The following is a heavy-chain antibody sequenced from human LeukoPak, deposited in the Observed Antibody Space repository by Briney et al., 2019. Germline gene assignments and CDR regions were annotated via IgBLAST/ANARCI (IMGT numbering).Heavy chain of an antibody. CDR3: ARVRGKSEPRYSSSRVRYWFDP. CDR2: INHSGST. D-gene: IGHD6-13*01. J-gene: IGHJ5*02. V-gene: IGHV4-34*01. Sequence: SETLSLTCAVYGGSFSGYYWSWIRQPPGKGLEWIGEINHSGSTNYNPSLKSRVTISVDTSKNQFSLKLSSVTAADTAVYYCARVRGKSEPRYSSSRVRYWFDPWGQGTLVTVSS. CDR1: GGSFSGYY.